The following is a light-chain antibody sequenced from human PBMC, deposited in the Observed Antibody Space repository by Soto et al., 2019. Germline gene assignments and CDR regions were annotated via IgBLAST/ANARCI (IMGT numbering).Light chain of an antibody. V-gene: IGKV2-30*01. Sequence: DIVMTQFPLSLAVTLGQPASISCRSSQSLVSSDGNAYLNWFHQRPGQSPRRLIYKISKRDSGVPDRFSGSESGSDFTLKIRRVEAEDVGVYYCMQGTHWPYTFGQGTKLEI. CDR2: KIS. CDR1: QSLVSSDGNAY. CDR3: MQGTHWPYT. J-gene: IGKJ2*01.